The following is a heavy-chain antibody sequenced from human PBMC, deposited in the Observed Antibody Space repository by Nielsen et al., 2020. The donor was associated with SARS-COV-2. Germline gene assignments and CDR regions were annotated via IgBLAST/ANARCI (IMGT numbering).Heavy chain of an antibody. CDR2: IYSGGST. CDR1: GFTVSSNY. Sequence: GESLKISCAASGFTVSSNYMSWVRQAPGKGLEWVSVIYSGGSTYYADSVKGRFTISRDNSKNTLYLQMNSLRAEDTAVYYCVRDSYGGNGYFDYWGQGTLVTVSS. D-gene: IGHD4-23*01. CDR3: VRDSYGGNGYFDY. J-gene: IGHJ4*02. V-gene: IGHV3-53*01.